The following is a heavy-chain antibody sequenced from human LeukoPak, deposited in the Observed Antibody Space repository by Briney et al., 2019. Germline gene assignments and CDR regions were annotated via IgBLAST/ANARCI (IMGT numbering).Heavy chain of an antibody. V-gene: IGHV3-30-3*01. CDR1: GFTFSSYA. CDR2: TSYDGSNK. J-gene: IGHJ4*02. D-gene: IGHD1-1*01. CDR3: ARDGLRYNWNDFDY. Sequence: HPGRSLRLSCAASGFTFSSYAMHWVRQAPGKGLEWVAVTSYDGSNKYCADSVKGRFTISRDNSKNTLYLQMNSLRAEDTAVYYCARDGLRYNWNDFDYWGQGTLVTVSS.